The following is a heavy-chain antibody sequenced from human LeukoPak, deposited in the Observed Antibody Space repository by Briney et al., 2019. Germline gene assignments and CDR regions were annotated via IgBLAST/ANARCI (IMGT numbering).Heavy chain of an antibody. D-gene: IGHD7-27*01. CDR2: IYHSGST. CDR1: GGSFSGYY. CDR3: ARLGQPVQPRDYLGYCVY. V-gene: IGHV4-34*01. J-gene: IGHJ4*02. Sequence: SETLSLTCAVYGGSFSGYYWSWIRQPPGKGLEWLGEIYHSGSTNYNPSLKSRVTISVDTSKNQLSLKLTSLTAADTAAYFCARLGQPVQPRDYLGYCVYWGQRTLVTVSS.